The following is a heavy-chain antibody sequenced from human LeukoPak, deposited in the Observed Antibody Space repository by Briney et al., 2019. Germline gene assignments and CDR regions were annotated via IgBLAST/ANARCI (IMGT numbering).Heavy chain of an antibody. J-gene: IGHJ4*02. CDR3: ARDDSSGYYYDY. CDR1: GYTFTGYY. V-gene: IGHV1-2*02. D-gene: IGHD3-22*01. CDR2: INPNSGGT. Sequence: ASVKVSCKASGYTFTGYYMHWVRQAPGQGLEWMGWINPNSGGTNYAQEFQGRVTMTRDTSISTAYMELSRLSSDDTAVYYCARDDSSGYYYDYWGQGTLVTVSS.